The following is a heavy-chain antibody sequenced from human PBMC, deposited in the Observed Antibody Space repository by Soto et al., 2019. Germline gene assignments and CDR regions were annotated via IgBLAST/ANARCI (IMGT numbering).Heavy chain of an antibody. V-gene: IGHV3-21*01. CDR1: GFNFITYS. J-gene: IGHJ6*02. Sequence: PGGSVRLSCAASGFNFITYSLSWVRQAPGKGLEWVASISSSAVYIDYADSVKGRFTISRDNANNSLYLQMNSLRAEDTATHYCAKSREVETSGWYNNYYEMDVWGQGTTVTVSS. CDR2: ISSSAVYI. CDR3: AKSREVETSGWYNNYYEMDV. D-gene: IGHD6-19*01.